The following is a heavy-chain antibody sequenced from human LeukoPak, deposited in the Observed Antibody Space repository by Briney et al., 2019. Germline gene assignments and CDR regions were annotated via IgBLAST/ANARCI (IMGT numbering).Heavy chain of an antibody. CDR2: ISSSGTYI. J-gene: IGHJ4*02. CDR3: ARQSDLDY. CDR1: GFTVSNKY. Sequence: PGGSLRLSCAASGFTVSNKYITWVRQAPGKGLEWVSSISSSGTYIYYAHSLKGRFTISRDDAKNSLYLQMNSLRDDDTAVYYCARQSDLDYWGQGTLVTVSS. V-gene: IGHV3-21*06.